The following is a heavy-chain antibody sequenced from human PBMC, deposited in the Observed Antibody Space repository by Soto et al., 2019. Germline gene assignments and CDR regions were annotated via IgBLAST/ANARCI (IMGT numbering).Heavy chain of an antibody. CDR1: GFTFDDYA. D-gene: IGHD4-17*01. V-gene: IGHV3-9*01. CDR3: AKEAHDYGDKKPVFFDY. Sequence: PGGSLRLSCAASGFTFDDYAMHWVRQAPGKGLEWVSGISWNSGSIGYADSVKGRFTISRDNAKNSLYLQMNSLRAEDTALYYCAKEAHDYGDKKPVFFDYWGQGTLVTVSS. J-gene: IGHJ4*02. CDR2: ISWNSGSI.